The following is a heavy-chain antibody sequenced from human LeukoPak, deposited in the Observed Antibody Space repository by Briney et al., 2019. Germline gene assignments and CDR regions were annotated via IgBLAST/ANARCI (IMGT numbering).Heavy chain of an antibody. V-gene: IGHV3-30*18. Sequence: GGSLRLSCVASRFTFSRNAMHWVRQAPGKGLEWVALISYDGSSESYADSVKGRFTISRDNSKNTLYLQMNSLRAEDTAVYYCAKSLPAARYYFDSWGQGTLVTVSS. CDR1: RFTFSRNA. D-gene: IGHD6-6*01. CDR3: AKSLPAARYYFDS. CDR2: ISYDGSSE. J-gene: IGHJ4*02.